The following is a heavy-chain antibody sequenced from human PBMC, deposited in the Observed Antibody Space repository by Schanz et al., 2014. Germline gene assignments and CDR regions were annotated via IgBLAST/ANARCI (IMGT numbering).Heavy chain of an antibody. V-gene: IGHV3-11*03. CDR1: GFSFSDYY. Sequence: QVHLLESGGGLVEPGGSLSLSCAASGFSFSDYYMSGIRQAPGKGLEWISFINTGSNYINYADSVKGRFTISRDNTKNSLFLQLNSLRADDTAVYYCARNRGSGGQNWYFDLWGRGTLVTVSS. J-gene: IGHJ2*01. CDR2: INTGSNYI. CDR3: ARNRGSGGQNWYFDL. D-gene: IGHD1-26*01.